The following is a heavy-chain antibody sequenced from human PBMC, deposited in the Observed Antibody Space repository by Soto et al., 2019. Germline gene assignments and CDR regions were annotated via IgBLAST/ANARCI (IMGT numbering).Heavy chain of an antibody. D-gene: IGHD4-17*01. CDR2: ISFDGSFK. Sequence: QVQLVESGGGVVQPGRSLTLSCAASGFTFSSFGIHWVRQAPGKGLECVTFISFDGSFKYYADSVKGRFTISRDNSKNTVYLQMNSLRAEDTAVYFWAKRQYSGDYEENDAFDIWGRGTMVTVSS. CDR3: AKRQYSGDYEENDAFDI. CDR1: GFTFSSFG. J-gene: IGHJ3*02. V-gene: IGHV3-30*18.